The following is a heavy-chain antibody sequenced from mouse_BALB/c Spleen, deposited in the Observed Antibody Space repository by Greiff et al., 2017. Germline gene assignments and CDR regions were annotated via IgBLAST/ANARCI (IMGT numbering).Heavy chain of an antibody. D-gene: IGHD4-1*01. CDR1: GYTFTSYW. V-gene: IGHV1S81*02. CDR2: INPSNGRT. J-gene: IGHJ2*01. Sequence: QVQLQQPGAELVKPGASVKLSCKASGYTFTSYWMHWVKQRPGQGLEWIGEINPSNGRTNYNEKFKSKATLTVDKSSRTAYMQLSSLTSEDSAVYYCARAWDGDYWGQGTTLTVSS. CDR3: ARAWDGDY.